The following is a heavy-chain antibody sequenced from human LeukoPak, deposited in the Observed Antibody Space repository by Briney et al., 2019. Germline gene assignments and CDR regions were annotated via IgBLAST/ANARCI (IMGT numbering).Heavy chain of an antibody. J-gene: IGHJ4*02. CDR1: GGSISSSSYY. V-gene: IGHV4-39*07. CDR3: ARDLGGFGEFPNFDY. Sequence: PSETLSLTCTVSGGSISSSSYYWGWIRQPPGKGLEWIGSIYHSGSTYYNPSLKSRVTISVDTSKNQFSLKLSSVTAADTAVYYCARDLGGFGEFPNFDYWGQGTLVTVSS. D-gene: IGHD3-10*01. CDR2: IYHSGST.